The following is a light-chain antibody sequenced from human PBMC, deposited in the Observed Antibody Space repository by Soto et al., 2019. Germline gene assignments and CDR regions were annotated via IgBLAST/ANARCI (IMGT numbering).Light chain of an antibody. CDR3: QQYDSWPPT. V-gene: IGKV3-15*01. CDR2: GAS. CDR1: QSVSSN. Sequence: EQVLNQHIGTVSLSPREKVTLACMASQSVSSNLAWYQQIPGQAPTLLIYGASTRATGVPATFRGSGSGTEFTLTIDGLQSEDFALYWCQQYDSWPPTFGGGTKVDVK. J-gene: IGKJ4*01.